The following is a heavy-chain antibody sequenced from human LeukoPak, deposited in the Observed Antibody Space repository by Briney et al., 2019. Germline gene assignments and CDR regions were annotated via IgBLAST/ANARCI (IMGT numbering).Heavy chain of an antibody. Sequence: PGRSLRLSCAASGFTFSSYGMHWVRQAPGKGLEWMAIISYDGSDKYYADSVKGRFTISRDNSKNTLYLQMNSLRAEDTAVYYCARDSKERGSDYWGQGTLVTVSS. CDR3: ARDSKERGSDY. V-gene: IGHV3-30*03. CDR2: ISYDGSDK. J-gene: IGHJ4*02. CDR1: GFTFSSYG. D-gene: IGHD2-15*01.